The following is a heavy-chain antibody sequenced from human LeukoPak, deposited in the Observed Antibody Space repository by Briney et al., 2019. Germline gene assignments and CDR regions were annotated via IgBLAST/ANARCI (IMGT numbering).Heavy chain of an antibody. D-gene: IGHD3-10*01. CDR1: AGSISSDY. CDR2: ISYSGAT. V-gene: IGHV4-59*08. J-gene: IGHJ4*02. CDR3: ARHQRRGFLDDN. Sequence: ASETLSLTCVVSAGSISSDYWSWIRQPPGKGLEWIGCISYSGATNYNPSINSRVTISIDTSKTQFSLRLTSVTAADTAVYYCARHQRRGFLDDNWGQGALVTVSS.